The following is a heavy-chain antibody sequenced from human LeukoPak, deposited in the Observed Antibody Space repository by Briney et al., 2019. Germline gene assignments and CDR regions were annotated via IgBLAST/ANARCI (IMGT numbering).Heavy chain of an antibody. D-gene: IGHD3-9*01. J-gene: IGHJ6*02. CDR3: ARVGGGGSLRYFDWLPIRNYYYYYSMDV. Sequence: ASVKVSCKASGYTFTSYGISWVRQAPGQGLEWMGWISAYNGNTNYAQKLQGRVTMTTDTSTSTAYMELRSLRSDDTAVYYCARVGGGGSLRYFDWLPIRNYYYYYSMDVWGQGTTVTVSS. CDR2: ISAYNGNT. V-gene: IGHV1-18*01. CDR1: GYTFTSYG.